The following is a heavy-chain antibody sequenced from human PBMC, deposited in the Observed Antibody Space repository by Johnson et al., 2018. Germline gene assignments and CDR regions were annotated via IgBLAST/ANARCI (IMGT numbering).Heavy chain of an antibody. CDR1: GFTFSNAW. V-gene: IGHV3-15*07. D-gene: IGHD2-15*01. Sequence: EVQLLETGGGVVQPGRSLRLSCAASGFTFSNAWMNWVRQAPGTGLEWVGRIKSKTDGGTTDYAAPVKGRFTISRDDSKNTLYRQKNNLKTEDTAVYYCTGRVVVAASSAFDIWGQGTMVTVSS. CDR2: IKSKTDGGTT. J-gene: IGHJ3*02. CDR3: TGRVVVAASSAFDI.